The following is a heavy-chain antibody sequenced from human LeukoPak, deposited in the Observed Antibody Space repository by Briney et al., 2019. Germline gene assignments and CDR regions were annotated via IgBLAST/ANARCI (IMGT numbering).Heavy chain of an antibody. V-gene: IGHV1-69*01. D-gene: IGHD6-13*01. CDR1: GGTFSSYA. J-gene: IGHJ4*02. CDR2: IIPIFGTA. Sequence: SVKVSCKASGGTFSSYAISCVRQAPGQGLEWMGGIIPIFGTANNAQKFQGRVTITADESTSTAYMELSSLRSEDTAVYYCAREIPRKYSSSWLDYWGQGTLVTVSS. CDR3: AREIPRKYSSSWLDY.